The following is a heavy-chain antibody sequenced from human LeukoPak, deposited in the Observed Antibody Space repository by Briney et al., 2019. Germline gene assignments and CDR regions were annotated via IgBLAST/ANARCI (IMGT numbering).Heavy chain of an antibody. CDR2: IGSSGGST. V-gene: IGHV3-23*01. D-gene: IGHD2-2*01. Sequence: PGGSLRLSCAASGFTFSSAAMTWVRQAPGKGLEWVSLIGSSGGSTYYADSVKGRFTISRDNSRNTLYLQMTSLRAEDTAVYYCARGNSGHCTGATCYALDYWGQGTLVTVSS. J-gene: IGHJ4*02. CDR1: GFTFSSAA. CDR3: ARGNSGHCTGATCYALDY.